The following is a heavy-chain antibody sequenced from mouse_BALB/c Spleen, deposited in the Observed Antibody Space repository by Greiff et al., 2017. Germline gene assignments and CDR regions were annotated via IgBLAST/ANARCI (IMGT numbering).Heavy chain of an antibody. CDR3: ARGGSTFYYAMDY. Sequence: EVKLMESGGGLVKPGGSLKLSCAASGFTFSSYAMSWVRQTPEKRLEWVASISSGGSTYYPDSVKGRFTISRDNARNILYLQMSSLRSEDTAMYYWARGGSTFYYAMDYWGQGTSVTVSA. CDR1: GFTFSSYA. J-gene: IGHJ4*01. CDR2: ISSGGST. V-gene: IGHV5-6-5*01. D-gene: IGHD5-5*01.